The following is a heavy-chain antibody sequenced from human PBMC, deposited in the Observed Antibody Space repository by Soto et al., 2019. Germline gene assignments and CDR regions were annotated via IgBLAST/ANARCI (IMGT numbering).Heavy chain of an antibody. CDR3: ARGNTKRPSGAYWYFDL. Sequence: SETLSLTCTVSGGSISSGSYFWSWVRQRPGEGLEWIGNIYYTGITYYNLSLKSRVAISVDTSKNHFSLTLTSLTAADTAVYYCARGNTKRPSGAYWYFDLWGRGTLVTVSS. CDR2: IYYTGIT. D-gene: IGHD1-1*01. V-gene: IGHV4-31*03. CDR1: GGSISSGSYF. J-gene: IGHJ2*01.